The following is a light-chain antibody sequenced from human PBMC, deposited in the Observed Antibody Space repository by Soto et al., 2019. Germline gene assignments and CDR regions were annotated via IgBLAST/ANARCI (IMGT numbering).Light chain of an antibody. V-gene: IGLV2-14*01. CDR1: SSDVGGYNY. J-gene: IGLJ1*01. CDR3: SSYTSSSPYV. Sequence: QSALTQPASVSGSPGQSITISCTGTSSDVGGYNYVSWYQQRPGKAPKLMIFDVGNRPSGVSNRFSGSKSGNTASLTISGLQAEDESDYYCSSYTSSSPYVFGTGTKVTVL. CDR2: DVG.